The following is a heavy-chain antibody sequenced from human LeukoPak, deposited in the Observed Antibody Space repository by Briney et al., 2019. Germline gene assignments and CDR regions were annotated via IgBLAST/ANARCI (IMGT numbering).Heavy chain of an antibody. CDR3: AKDAYSGTYYDY. CDR2: ISGSGGST. V-gene: IGHV3-23*01. D-gene: IGHD1-26*01. Sequence: GASLRLSCAASGFTFTNYDMSWVRQAPGKGLEWVSAISGSGGSTYFADSVKGRFTISRDNSKNTLYLLMNSLRAEDTAVYYCAKDAYSGTYYDYWGQGTLVTVSS. J-gene: IGHJ4*02. CDR1: GFTFTNYD.